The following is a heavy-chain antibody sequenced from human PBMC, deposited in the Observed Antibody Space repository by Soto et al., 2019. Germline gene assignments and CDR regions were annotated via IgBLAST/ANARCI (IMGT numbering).Heavy chain of an antibody. CDR2: INAGNGNT. D-gene: IGHD6-13*01. Sequence: GSVKVSCEASGYTFTSYAIHWVRQAPGERLEWMGWINAGNGNTKYSQKFQGRVTITRDTSASTAYMELSSLRYEDTAVYYCAREAAVPGDYYYYYGMDVWGQGPTVTLYS. CDR1: GYTFTSYA. CDR3: AREAAVPGDYYYYYGMDV. J-gene: IGHJ6*02. V-gene: IGHV1-3*01.